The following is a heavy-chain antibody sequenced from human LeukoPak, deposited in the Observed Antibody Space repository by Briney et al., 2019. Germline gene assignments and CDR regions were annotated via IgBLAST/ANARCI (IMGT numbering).Heavy chain of an antibody. CDR2: INPNSGGT. J-gene: IGHJ6*03. D-gene: IGHD3-22*01. Sequence: ASVKVSCKASGYTFTVYYMHWVRQAPGQGLEWMGWINPNSGGTNYAQKFQGRVTMTRDTSISTAYMELSRLRSDDTAVYYCARDPITMIVTPYYYYMDVWGKGTTVTVSS. CDR1: GYTFTVYY. CDR3: ARDPITMIVTPYYYYMDV. V-gene: IGHV1-2*02.